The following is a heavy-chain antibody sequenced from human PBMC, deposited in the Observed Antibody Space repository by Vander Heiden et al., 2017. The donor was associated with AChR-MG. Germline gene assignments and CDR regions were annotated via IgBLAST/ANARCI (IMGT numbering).Heavy chain of an antibody. CDR3: AKDSRGTMDTPGGP. J-gene: IGHJ5*02. CDR1: GFTFDDYA. Sequence: EVQLVESGGGLVQPGRSLRLSCAASGFTFDDYAMHWVRQAPGKGLEWVSGISWNSGSIGYADSVKGRFTISRDNAKNSLYLQMNSLRAEDTALYYCAKDSRGTMDTPGGPWGQGTLVTVSS. D-gene: IGHD3-10*01. V-gene: IGHV3-9*01. CDR2: ISWNSGSI.